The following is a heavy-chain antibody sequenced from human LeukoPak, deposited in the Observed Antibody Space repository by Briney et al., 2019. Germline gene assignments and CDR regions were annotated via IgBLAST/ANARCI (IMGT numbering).Heavy chain of an antibody. CDR1: GGTFSSHA. D-gene: IGHD3-22*01. CDR3: ASYYYDSSGYYWSYFDY. CDR2: IIPIFGTA. Sequence: GSSVKVSCKASGGTFSSHAISWVRQAPGQGLEWMGGIIPIFGTANYAQKFQGRVTITTDESTSTAYMELSSLRSEDTAVYYCASYYYDSSGYYWSYFDYWGQGTLVTVSS. V-gene: IGHV1-69*05. J-gene: IGHJ4*02.